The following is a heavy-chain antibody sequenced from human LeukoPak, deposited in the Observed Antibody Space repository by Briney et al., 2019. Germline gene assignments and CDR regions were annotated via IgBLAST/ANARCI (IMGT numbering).Heavy chain of an antibody. CDR1: GYTFTGYY. Sequence: ASVQVSCKASGYTFTGYYMHWVRQAPGQGLEWMGWINSNSGDTNYAQKFQGRVTMTRDTSISTAYMELRRLRYDDTAVYYCATAVIVAVFGDAFDIWGQGTLVTVSS. CDR2: INSNSGDT. V-gene: IGHV1-2*02. D-gene: IGHD6-13*01. CDR3: ATAVIVAVFGDAFDI. J-gene: IGHJ3*02.